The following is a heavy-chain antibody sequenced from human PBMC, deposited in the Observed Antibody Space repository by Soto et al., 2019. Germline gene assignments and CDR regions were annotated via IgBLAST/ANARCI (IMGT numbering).Heavy chain of an antibody. Sequence: SVTVSCKASGYTFTENQYHRLRRPPGQRLQWLGRIDPKSGDTTFAPTFQGRVTVTTDTSTSTVYMELSSLRSDDTAVYYCARGGAESIYGMDFWGQGTTVTVSS. D-gene: IGHD3-10*01. V-gene: IGHV1-2*02. J-gene: IGHJ6*02. CDR3: ARGGAESIYGMDF. CDR1: GYTFTENQ. CDR2: IDPKSGDT.